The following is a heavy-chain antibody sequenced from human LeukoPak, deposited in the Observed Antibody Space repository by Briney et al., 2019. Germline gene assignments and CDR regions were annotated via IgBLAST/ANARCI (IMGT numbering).Heavy chain of an antibody. Sequence: SGPTLVKPSETLSLACTVSSGSISRDYWRWIRQSPGKGLEWIGYMYHIGGTNYNPSLKSRVTISVDTSKKQFFLKLTSVTATDTAVYYCARQISPYGMDVWGQGTTVIVSS. CDR1: SGSISRDY. J-gene: IGHJ6*02. V-gene: IGHV4-59*08. CDR3: ARQISPYGMDV. CDR2: MYHIGGT. D-gene: IGHD2/OR15-2a*01.